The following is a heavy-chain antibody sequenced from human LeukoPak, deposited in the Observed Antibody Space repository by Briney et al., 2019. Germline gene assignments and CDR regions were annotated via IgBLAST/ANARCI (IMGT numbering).Heavy chain of an antibody. CDR3: ARGWAYYYDTSSYYPSDSFDY. D-gene: IGHD3-22*01. J-gene: IGHJ4*02. CDR2: INPSGGST. CDR1: GYTFTGYY. V-gene: IGHV1-46*01. Sequence: ASVKVSCKASGYTFTGYYMHWVRQAPGQGLEWMGIINPSGGSTSYAQKFQGRVTMTRDTSTSTVYMELSSLRSEDTAVYYCARGWAYYYDTSSYYPSDSFDYWGQGTLVTVSS.